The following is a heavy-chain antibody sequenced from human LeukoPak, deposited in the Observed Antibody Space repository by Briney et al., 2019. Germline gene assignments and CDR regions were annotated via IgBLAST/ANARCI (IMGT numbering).Heavy chain of an antibody. J-gene: IGHJ3*02. CDR3: ASGSMTTVTYDAFDI. CDR1: GFTFSSYS. D-gene: IGHD4-17*01. V-gene: IGHV3-48*04. CDR2: ISSSSTI. Sequence: GSLRLSCAASGFTFSSYSMNWVRQAPGKGLEWVSYISSSSTIYYADSVKGRFTISRDNAKNSLYLQMNSLRAEDTAVYYCASGSMTTVTYDAFDIWGQGTMVTVSS.